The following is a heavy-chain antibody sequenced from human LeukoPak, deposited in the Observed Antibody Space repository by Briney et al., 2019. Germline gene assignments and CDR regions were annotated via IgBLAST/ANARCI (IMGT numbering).Heavy chain of an antibody. V-gene: IGHV3-30*01. CDR1: GFTFSSYA. CDR2: ISYDGSNK. D-gene: IGHD3-3*01. Sequence: PGRSLRPSCAASGFTFSSYAMHWVRQAPGKGLEWVAVISYDGSNKYYADSVKGRFTISRDNSKNTLYLQMNSLRAEDTAVYYCARGSRSGYSFMSYWGQGTLVTVSS. CDR3: ARGSRSGYSFMSY. J-gene: IGHJ4*02.